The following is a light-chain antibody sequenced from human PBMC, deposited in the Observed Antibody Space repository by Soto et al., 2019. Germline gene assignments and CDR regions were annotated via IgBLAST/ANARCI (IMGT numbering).Light chain of an antibody. CDR3: QHYNSYSEA. J-gene: IGKJ1*01. CDR1: QTTSSW. V-gene: IGKV1-5*03. CDR2: KAS. Sequence: DIQMTQSPSALCGSVGXRXXXXXRASQTTSSWLAWYQQKPGKAPKLLIYKASTLKSGVPSRFSGSGSGTEFTLTISSLQPDDFATYYCQHYNSYSEAFGQGTKVDIK.